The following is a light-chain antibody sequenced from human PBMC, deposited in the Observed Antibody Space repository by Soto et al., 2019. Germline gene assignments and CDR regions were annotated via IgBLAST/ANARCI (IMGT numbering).Light chain of an antibody. J-gene: IGKJ5*01. V-gene: IGKV3-20*01. CDR3: QQYGRSIT. CDR1: QSAGNF. CDR2: YIS. Sequence: EIVMTQSPATLSVSPGETASLSCRASQSAGNFLAWYQQKPGQAPRLLIYYISTRATGIPDRFSGSGSGTDFTLTINRLEPQDFAVYYCQQYGRSITFGQGTRLEIK.